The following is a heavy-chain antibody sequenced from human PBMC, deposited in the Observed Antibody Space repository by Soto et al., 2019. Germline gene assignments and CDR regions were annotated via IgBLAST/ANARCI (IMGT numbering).Heavy chain of an antibody. CDR1: GYTFTSYA. D-gene: IGHD3-10*01. CDR2: INAGNGNT. CDR3: ARLNPSPFGEPDNWFDP. Sequence: QVQLVQSGAEVKKPGASVKVSCNASGYTFTSYAMHWVRQAPGQRLEWMGWINAGNGNTKYSQKFQGRVTITRDTSASTAYMELSSLRSEDTAVYYCARLNPSPFGEPDNWFDPWGQGTLVTVSS. V-gene: IGHV1-3*01. J-gene: IGHJ5*02.